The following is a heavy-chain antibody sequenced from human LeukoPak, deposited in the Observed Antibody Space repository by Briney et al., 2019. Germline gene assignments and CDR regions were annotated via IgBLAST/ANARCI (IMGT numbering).Heavy chain of an antibody. CDR1: GGSISSSSYY. D-gene: IGHD4-23*01. J-gene: IGHJ2*01. V-gene: IGHV4-39*07. Sequence: SETLSLTCTVSGGSISSSSYYWGWIRQPPGKGLEWIGSIYYSGSTYYNPSLKSRVTISVDTSKNQFSLKLSSVTAADTAVYYCVRLSVVSPHRYFDLWGRGTLITVSS. CDR2: IYYSGST. CDR3: VRLSVVSPHRYFDL.